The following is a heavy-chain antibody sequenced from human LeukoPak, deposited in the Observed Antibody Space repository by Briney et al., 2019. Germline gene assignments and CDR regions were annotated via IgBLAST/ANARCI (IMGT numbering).Heavy chain of an antibody. CDR1: GFTFSSYA. Sequence: GGSLRLSCAASGFTFSSYAMNWARQAPGKGLEWVSAISGSGSSTYYADSVKGRFIISRDNSKNTLYLQMNSLRAEDTAIYYCAKELGYCSAGRCEYFQHWGQGTLVTVSS. V-gene: IGHV3-23*01. J-gene: IGHJ1*01. D-gene: IGHD2-15*01. CDR3: AKELGYCSAGRCEYFQH. CDR2: ISGSGSST.